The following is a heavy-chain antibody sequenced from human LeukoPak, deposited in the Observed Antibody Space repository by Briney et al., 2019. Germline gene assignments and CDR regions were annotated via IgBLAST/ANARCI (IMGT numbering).Heavy chain of an antibody. V-gene: IGHV3-30*04. D-gene: IGHD3-22*01. CDR1: GFTFSSYE. CDR2: ISYDGSNK. CDR3: ARVDYYDSSGYRPLGAFDI. J-gene: IGHJ3*02. Sequence: PGGSLRLSCAASGFTFSSYEMNWVRQAPGKGLEWVAVISYDGSNKYYADSVKGRFTISRDNSKNTLYLQMNSLRAEDTAVYYCARVDYYDSSGYRPLGAFDIWGQGTMVTVSS.